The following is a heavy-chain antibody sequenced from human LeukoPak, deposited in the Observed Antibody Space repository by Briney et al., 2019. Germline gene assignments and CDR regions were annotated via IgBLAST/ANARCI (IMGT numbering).Heavy chain of an antibody. CDR3: AKNLLRDIVVIPAAIAIDY. V-gene: IGHV3-23*01. Sequence: GGSLRLSCTASGFTFSSYAKSWVRNAPGEGLEWVSAISRSGCGTYYGDSVKGRFTISRDNYKNTLSLQMHSVRADDAAVEYCAKNLLRDIVVIPAAIAIDYWGQGTLVTVSS. J-gene: IGHJ4*02. CDR1: GFTFSSYA. CDR2: ISRSGCGT. D-gene: IGHD2-2*02.